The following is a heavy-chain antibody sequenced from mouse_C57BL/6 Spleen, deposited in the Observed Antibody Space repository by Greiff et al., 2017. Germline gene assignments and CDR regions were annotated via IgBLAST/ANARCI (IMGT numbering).Heavy chain of an antibody. CDR2: IDPETGGT. CDR3: TSKDAYFDY. J-gene: IGHJ2*01. Sequence: VQLQESGAELVRPGASVTLSCKASGYTFTDYEMHWVKQTPVHGLEWIGAIDPETGGTAYNQKFKGKAILTADKSSSTAYMERRSLTSEDSAVYYCTSKDAYFDYWGQGTTLTVSS. CDR1: GYTFTDYE. V-gene: IGHV1-15*01.